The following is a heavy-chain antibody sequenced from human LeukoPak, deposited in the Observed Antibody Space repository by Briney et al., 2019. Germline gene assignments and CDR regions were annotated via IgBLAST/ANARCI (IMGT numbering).Heavy chain of an antibody. Sequence: SVKVSCKASGFTFTSSAVQWVRQARGQRLEWIGWIVVGSGNTNYAQKFQERVTITRDMSTSTAYMELSSLRSEDTAVYYCARDRRGEESPYNWFDPWGQGTLVTVSS. CDR2: IVVGSGNT. D-gene: IGHD3-10*01. V-gene: IGHV1-58*01. CDR1: GFTFTSSA. CDR3: ARDRRGEESPYNWFDP. J-gene: IGHJ5*02.